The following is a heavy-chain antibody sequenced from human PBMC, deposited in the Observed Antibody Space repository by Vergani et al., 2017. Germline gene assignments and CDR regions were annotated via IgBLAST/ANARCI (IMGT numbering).Heavy chain of an antibody. CDR3: GRLRKEQLQPPDY. CDR1: GYIFTTYW. V-gene: IGHV5-51*03. J-gene: IGHJ4*02. CDR2: IYPGDSDT. Sequence: EVQLVQSGAGVKKPGESVKISCKCSGYIFTTYWIGWVRQMPGKGLEWMGIIYPGDSDTRYSPSFQGQVTISVDKSINTAYLKWNTLKASDTAVYYCGRLRKEQLQPPDYWGQGTLVTVSS. D-gene: IGHD1/OR15-1a*01.